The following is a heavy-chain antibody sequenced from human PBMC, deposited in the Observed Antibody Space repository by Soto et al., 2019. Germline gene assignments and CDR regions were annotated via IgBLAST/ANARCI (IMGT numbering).Heavy chain of an antibody. CDR1: GYTFTRYG. J-gene: IGHJ6*02. CDR2: INTYNGNT. CDR3: AMVDVYVTPTPQDV. V-gene: IGHV1-18*01. Sequence: QVQLVQSGAEVKNPGASVKVSCKASGYTFTRYGIGWARQAPGQGLEWMGWINTYNGNTNYAQNVQGRVTLTTDTPTSTAYMELMSLTPNDTAIYNCAMVDVYVTPTPQDVWGQGTTVIVSS. D-gene: IGHD3-16*01.